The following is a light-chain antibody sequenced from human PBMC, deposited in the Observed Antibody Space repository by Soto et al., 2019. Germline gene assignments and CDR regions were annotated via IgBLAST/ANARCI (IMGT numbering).Light chain of an antibody. V-gene: IGKV3-15*01. CDR1: QSISSN. Sequence: MTQSPASLSASVGDRFAITCLSSQSISSNLAWYQQKPGQAPRLLIYGASTRATGIPARFSGSGSGTEFTLTISSLQSEDFAVYYCQQRNVWPPITFGQGTRLEI. CDR3: QQRNVWPPIT. J-gene: IGKJ5*01. CDR2: GAS.